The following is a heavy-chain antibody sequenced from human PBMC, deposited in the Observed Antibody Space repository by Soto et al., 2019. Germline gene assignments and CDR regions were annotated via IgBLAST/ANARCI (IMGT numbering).Heavy chain of an antibody. V-gene: IGHV1-58*01. CDR2: IIVASGRT. CDR1: GFTFTNSA. J-gene: IGHJ3*01. CDR3: VAELYSGGGCCSFDF. D-gene: IGHD2-21*02. Sequence: GASVKVSCKTSGFTFTNSAVQWVRQARGQRLEWIGWIIVASGRTNYAREVQERVTISRDTSTATAYMELSGLRSEDTAVYYCVAELYSGGGCCSFDFWGQGTRVTVSS.